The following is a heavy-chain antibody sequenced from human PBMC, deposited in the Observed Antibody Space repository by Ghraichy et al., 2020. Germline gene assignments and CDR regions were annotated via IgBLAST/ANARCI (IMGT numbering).Heavy chain of an antibody. V-gene: IGHV3-11*05. J-gene: IGHJ6*02. D-gene: IGHD3-16*01. CDR1: GFSFSDNY. CDR3: ARGGSYGYSSTYYTGMDV. Sequence: GGSLRLSCAASGFSFSDNYMSWIRQTPGKGLEWVSYIGISSSFTNFADSVKGRFTISKDNAKNSLYLQMNSLRIEDTAVYYCARGGSYGYSSTYYTGMDVWGQGTAVTVSS. CDR2: IGISSSFT.